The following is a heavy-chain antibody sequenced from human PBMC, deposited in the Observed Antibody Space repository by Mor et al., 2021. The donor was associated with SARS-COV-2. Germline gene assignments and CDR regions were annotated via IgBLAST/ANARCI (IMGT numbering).Heavy chain of an antibody. J-gene: IGHJ6*02. Sequence: FTISRDNSKNTLYLQMNSLRAEDTAVYYCAKAFHPRSGRAGGEVDVWGQGTTVTVSS. D-gene: IGHD3-10*01. CDR3: AKAFHPRSGRAGGEVDV. V-gene: IGHV3-23*01.